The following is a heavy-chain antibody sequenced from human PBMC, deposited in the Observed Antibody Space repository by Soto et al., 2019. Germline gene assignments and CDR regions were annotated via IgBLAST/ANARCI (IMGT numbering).Heavy chain of an antibody. D-gene: IGHD3-16*01. CDR1: GFTFSSYA. V-gene: IGHV3-23*01. Sequence: GGSLRLSCAASGFTFSSYAMSWVRQAPGKGLEWVSAISGSGGSTYYADSVKGRFTISRDNSKNTLYLQMNGLRAEDTAVYYCAKFSPYDYIWGSYGVNYYYYMDVWGKGTTVTVSS. CDR3: AKFSPYDYIWGSYGVNYYYYMDV. CDR2: ISGSGGST. J-gene: IGHJ6*03.